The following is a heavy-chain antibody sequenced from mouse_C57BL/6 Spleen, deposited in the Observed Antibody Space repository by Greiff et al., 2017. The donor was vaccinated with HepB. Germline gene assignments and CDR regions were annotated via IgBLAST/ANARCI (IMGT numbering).Heavy chain of an antibody. V-gene: IGHV1-59*01. D-gene: IGHD1-1*01. CDR1: GYTFTSYW. CDR2: IDPSDSYT. CDR3: APITTVVDTYWYFDV. Sequence: QVQLQQPGAELVRPGTSVKLSCKASGYTFTSYWMHWVKQRPGQGLEWIGVIDPSDSYTNYNQKFKGKATLTVDTSSSTAYMQLSSLTSEDSAVYYCAPITTVVDTYWYFDVWGTGTTVTVSS. J-gene: IGHJ1*03.